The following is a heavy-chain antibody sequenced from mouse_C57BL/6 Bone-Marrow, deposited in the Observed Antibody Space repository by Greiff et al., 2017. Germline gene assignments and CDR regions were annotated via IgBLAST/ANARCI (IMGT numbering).Heavy chain of an antibody. CDR2: IHPNSGST. CDR3: ARTRLRRGAGWYFDV. J-gene: IGHJ1*03. CDR1: GYTFTSYW. D-gene: IGHD2-4*01. V-gene: IGHV1-64*01. Sequence: VQLQQPGAELVKPGASVKLSCKASGYTFTSYWMHWVKQRPGQGLEWIGMIHPNSGSTNYNEKFKSKATLTVDKSSSTAYMQLSSLTSEDSAVYYCARTRLRRGAGWYFDVWGTGTTVTVSP.